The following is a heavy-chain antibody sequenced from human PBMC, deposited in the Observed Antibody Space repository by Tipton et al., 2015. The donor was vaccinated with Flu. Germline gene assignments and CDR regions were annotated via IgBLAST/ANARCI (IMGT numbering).Heavy chain of an antibody. Sequence: CAASGFTYKNYGMGWVRQAPGKGLEWISLIYSAGSTYYADSVKGRFTISRDKSKNALYLQMSSLRAEDTAVYYCARGPQVPVWPYYYGMDVWGQGTTVTVSS. J-gene: IGHJ6*02. CDR2: IYSAGST. V-gene: IGHV3-53*01. CDR1: GFTYKNYG. D-gene: IGHD2-2*01. CDR3: ARGPQVPVWPYYYGMDV.